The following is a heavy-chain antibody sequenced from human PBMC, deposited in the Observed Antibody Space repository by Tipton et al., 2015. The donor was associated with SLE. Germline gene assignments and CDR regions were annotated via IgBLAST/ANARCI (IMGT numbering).Heavy chain of an antibody. CDR2: ITGDGSTI. Sequence: SLRLSCVASGLTFVDYAMHWVRQAPGKGLEWVSLITGDGSTIYYADSVKGRFTISRDNSKNSLYLQMNSLRSEDTALYYCAKDSLYGDYVFDYWGQGTLVTVSS. V-gene: IGHV3-43*02. CDR3: AKDSLYGDYVFDY. D-gene: IGHD4-17*01. J-gene: IGHJ4*02. CDR1: GLTFVDYA.